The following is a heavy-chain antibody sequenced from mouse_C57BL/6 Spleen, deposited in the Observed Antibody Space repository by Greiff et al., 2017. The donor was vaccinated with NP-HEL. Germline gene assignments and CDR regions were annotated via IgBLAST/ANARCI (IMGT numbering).Heavy chain of an antibody. J-gene: IGHJ4*01. CDR3: ARSHYYGSSYGAMDY. V-gene: IGHV1-63*01. D-gene: IGHD1-1*01. CDR2: IYPGGGYT. CDR1: GYTFTNYW. Sequence: VKLQESGAELVRPGTSVKMSCKASGYTFTNYWIGWAKQRPGHGLEWIGDIYPGGGYTNYNEKFKGKATLTADKSSSTAYMQFSSLTSEDSAIYYCARSHYYGSSYGAMDYWGQGTSVTVSS.